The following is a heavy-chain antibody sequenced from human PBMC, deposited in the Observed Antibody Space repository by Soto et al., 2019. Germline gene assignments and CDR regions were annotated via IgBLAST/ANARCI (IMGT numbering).Heavy chain of an antibody. Sequence: PGGSLRLSCAASEFTFRSYAMHWVRQAAGKGLEWVAVISYDGIDKNYGDSVKGRFTISRENSKNMVYLQMNSLRAEDTAVYYCAKDLREMATIRPDYWGQGILVTVSS. CDR2: ISYDGIDK. CDR1: EFTFRSYA. CDR3: AKDLREMATIRPDY. V-gene: IGHV3-30*18. J-gene: IGHJ4*02. D-gene: IGHD5-12*01.